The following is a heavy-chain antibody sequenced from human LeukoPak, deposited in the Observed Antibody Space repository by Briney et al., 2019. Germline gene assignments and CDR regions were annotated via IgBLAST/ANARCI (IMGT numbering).Heavy chain of an antibody. J-gene: IGHJ4*02. CDR1: GFTFSSYA. Sequence: GGSLRLSCAASGFTFSSYAMHWVRQAPGKGLEWVAVISYDGSNKYCADSVKGRFTISRDNSKNTLYLQMNSLRAEDTAVYYCARDNERLAPFDYWGQGTLVTVSS. CDR2: ISYDGSNK. CDR3: ARDNERLAPFDY. V-gene: IGHV3-30*04. D-gene: IGHD3-9*01.